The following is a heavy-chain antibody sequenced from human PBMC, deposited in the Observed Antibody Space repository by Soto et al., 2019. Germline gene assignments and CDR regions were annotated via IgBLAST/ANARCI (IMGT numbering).Heavy chain of an antibody. CDR2: IYSGGST. CDR1: GFTVSSNY. Sequence: GGSLRLSCAASGFTVSSNYMSWVRQAPGKGLEWVSVIYSGGSTYYADSVKGRFTISRHNSKNTLYLQMNSLRAEDTAVYYCARSVPEYNDAFDIWGQGTMVTVSS. D-gene: IGHD1-1*01. V-gene: IGHV3-53*04. CDR3: ARSVPEYNDAFDI. J-gene: IGHJ3*02.